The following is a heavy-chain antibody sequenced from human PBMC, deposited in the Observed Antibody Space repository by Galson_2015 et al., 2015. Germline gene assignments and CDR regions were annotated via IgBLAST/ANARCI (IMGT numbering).Heavy chain of an antibody. J-gene: IGHJ5*02. CDR1: GGSISSGGYS. Sequence: TLSLTCTVSGGSISSGGYSWSWIRQPPGKGLEWIGYIYHSGSTYYNPSLKSRVTISVDRSKNQFSLKLSSVTAADTAVYYCARGRGSGSYYEVWGPTYNWFDPWGQGTLVTVSS. D-gene: IGHD3-10*01. V-gene: IGHV4-30-2*01. CDR2: IYHSGST. CDR3: ARGRGSGSYYEVWGPTYNWFDP.